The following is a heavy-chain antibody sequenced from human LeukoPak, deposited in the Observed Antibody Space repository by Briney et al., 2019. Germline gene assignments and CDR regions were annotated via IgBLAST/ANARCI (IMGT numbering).Heavy chain of an antibody. CDR3: ARASGEGFRFDP. J-gene: IGHJ5*02. D-gene: IGHD4-17*01. CDR1: GGSISSYY. V-gene: IGHV4-59*01. Sequence: PSETLSLTCTVSGGSISSYYWSWIRQPPGKGLEWIGYIYYSGSTNYNPSLKSRVTISVDTSKNQFSLKLSSVTAADTAVYYCARASGEGFRFDPWGQGTLVTVS. CDR2: IYYSGST.